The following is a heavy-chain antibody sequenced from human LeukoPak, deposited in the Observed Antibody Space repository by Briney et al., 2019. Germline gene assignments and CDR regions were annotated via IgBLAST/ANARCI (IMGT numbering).Heavy chain of an antibody. CDR2: IYYNGST. J-gene: IGHJ4*02. Sequence: SETLSLTCTVSGGSISSYYWSWIRQPPGKGLEWIGYIYYNGSTNYNPSLKSRVTISVDTSKNQFSLKLSSVTAADTAVYYCARHPPGIAAATYLDYWGQGTLVTVSS. CDR3: ARHPPGIAAATYLDY. V-gene: IGHV4-59*08. CDR1: GGSISSYY. D-gene: IGHD6-13*01.